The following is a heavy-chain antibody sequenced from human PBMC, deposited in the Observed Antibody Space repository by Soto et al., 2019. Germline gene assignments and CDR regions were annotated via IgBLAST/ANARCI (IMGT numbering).Heavy chain of an antibody. CDR1: GYNFTDFS. D-gene: IGHD3-10*01. Sequence: QIRLVQSGPEVTKPGASVKVSCKTSGYNFTDFSFTWVRQAPGQGLEWMGWVSPYDGNTKYTEKFQDRVTMTADTSTNTVELELRALTADDPASYYCARKVLLCDFWGQGTLVTVSS. CDR3: ARKVLLCDF. CDR2: VSPYDGNT. J-gene: IGHJ4*02. V-gene: IGHV1-18*01.